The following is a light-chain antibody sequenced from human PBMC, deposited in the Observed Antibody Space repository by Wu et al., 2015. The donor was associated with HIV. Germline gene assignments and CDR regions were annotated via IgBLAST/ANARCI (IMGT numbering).Light chain of an antibody. CDR3: QQYGTTPLT. CDR1: QSVNSRY. J-gene: IGKJ4*01. CDR2: AAS. V-gene: IGKV3-20*01. Sequence: EIVLTQSPGTLSVSPGEGVTLSCRASQSVNSRYVAWYQQRAGQAPRLLMYAASSRATAIPDRFTASGSGTDFTLTISRLEPEDFAVYYCQQYGTTPLTFGGGTKVEIK.